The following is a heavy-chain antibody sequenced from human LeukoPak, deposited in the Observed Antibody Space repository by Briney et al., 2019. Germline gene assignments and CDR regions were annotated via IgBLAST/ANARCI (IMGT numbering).Heavy chain of an antibody. J-gene: IGHJ4*02. CDR3: AREGGSYRPLDY. CDR2: IDYSGST. CDR1: TGSINSYY. D-gene: IGHD3-16*02. V-gene: IGHV4-59*01. Sequence: SETLSLTCTVSTGSINSYYWSWIRQPPGKGLEWIGYIDYSGSTNYNPSLKSRVTISVDTSKNQFSLQLGSVTAADTAVYYCAREGGSYRPLDYSGQGTLVTVSS.